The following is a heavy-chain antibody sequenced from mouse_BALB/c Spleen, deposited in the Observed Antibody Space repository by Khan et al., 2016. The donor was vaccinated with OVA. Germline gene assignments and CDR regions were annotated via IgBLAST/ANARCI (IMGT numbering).Heavy chain of an antibody. CDR1: GFTFSSYG. J-gene: IGHJ3*01. CDR3: ASRRTTMIMTGFAY. Sequence: EVLLVESGGGLVKPGGSLKLSCVVSGFTFSSYGMSWVRQTPEKRLEWVATISGGGTYTFYSDSAKGRFTISRDNATNNLYLQMSSLRSEDTAVYYCASRRTTMIMTGFAYWGQGTLVTVSA. V-gene: IGHV5-9-2*01. D-gene: IGHD2-4*01. CDR2: ISGGGTYT.